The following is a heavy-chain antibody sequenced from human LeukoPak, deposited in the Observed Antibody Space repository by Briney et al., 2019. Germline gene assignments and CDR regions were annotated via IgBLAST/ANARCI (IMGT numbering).Heavy chain of an antibody. CDR1: GSTFSSYA. V-gene: IGHV3-30-3*01. J-gene: IGHJ4*02. CDR2: ISYDGSNK. CDR3: ARDPYSSGWYYFDY. D-gene: IGHD6-19*01. Sequence: GRSLRLSCAASGSTFSSYAMHWVRQAPGKGLEWVAVISYDGSNKYYADSVKGRFTISRDNSKNTLYLQMNSLRAEDTAVYYCARDPYSSGWYYFDYWGQGTLVTVSS.